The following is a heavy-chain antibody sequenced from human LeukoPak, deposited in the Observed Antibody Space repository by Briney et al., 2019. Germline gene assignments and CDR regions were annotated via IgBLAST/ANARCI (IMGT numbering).Heavy chain of an antibody. CDR2: INTYNSNT. Sequence: GASVKVSCKASGYTFNSYGITWVRQAPGQGLEWMGWINTYNSNTNYAQKLQGRVTMTRDLFTSTVYMELRSLRSDDTAVYYCARGWENDYWGQGSLVTVSS. D-gene: IGHD1-26*01. CDR1: GYTFNSYG. CDR3: ARGWENDY. V-gene: IGHV1-18*01. J-gene: IGHJ4*02.